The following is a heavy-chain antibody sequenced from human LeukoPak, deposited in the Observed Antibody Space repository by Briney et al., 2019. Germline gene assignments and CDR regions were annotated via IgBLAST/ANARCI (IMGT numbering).Heavy chain of an antibody. CDR1: GGSISTRDSF. CDR3: ARNRGSNFDWSDY. CDR2: IYYSGST. J-gene: IGHJ4*02. Sequence: PSETLSLTCTVSGGSISTRDSFWDWMRQPPGKGPEWIGSIYYSGSTFYNPSLKSRVALSVDTSKNQFSLRLNSVTAADTAVYYCARNRGSNFDWSDYWGQGILVTVSS. D-gene: IGHD3-9*01. V-gene: IGHV4-39*01.